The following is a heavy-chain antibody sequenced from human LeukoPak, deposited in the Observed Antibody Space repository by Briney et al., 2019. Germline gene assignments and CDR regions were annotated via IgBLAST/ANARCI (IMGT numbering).Heavy chain of an antibody. CDR1: GVSISSYY. J-gene: IGHJ6*02. CDR2: LYYSGST. CDR3: ASHPYRSYYYYGMDV. D-gene: IGHD2-2*01. V-gene: IGHV4-59*08. Sequence: PSETLSLTCTVSGVSISSYYWSWIRQPPGKGLVCIGYLYYSGSTNHNPSLESRVTISVDTSKHQFSLNLGSVPAADPAGCYRASHPYRSYYYYGMDVWRQGNTTTVSS.